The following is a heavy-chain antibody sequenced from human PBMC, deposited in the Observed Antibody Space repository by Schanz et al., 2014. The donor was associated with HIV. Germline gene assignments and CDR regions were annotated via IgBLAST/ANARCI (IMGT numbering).Heavy chain of an antibody. CDR2: GNPKSGNT. CDR1: GYTFTSYD. D-gene: IGHD2-15*01. J-gene: IGHJ1*01. CDR3: ARGTLAWCGGGSCYTRFKFFQV. Sequence: QVQLVQSGAEVKKPGASVKVSCKASGYTFTSYDINWVRQATGQGLEWMGRGNPKSGNTGYAQKFQGRVTMTRNTCISTAYMELSSLGSEDTAMSYCARGTLAWCGGGSCYTRFKFFQVWGQGTLITVSS. V-gene: IGHV1-8*02.